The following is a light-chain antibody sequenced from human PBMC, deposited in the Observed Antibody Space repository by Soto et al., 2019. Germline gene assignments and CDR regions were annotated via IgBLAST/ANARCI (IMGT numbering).Light chain of an antibody. CDR3: QQSYSTPPT. J-gene: IGKJ4*02. CDR1: QSFSSY. CDR2: PAS. Sequence: DIQMTQSPSSLSASVGDRVTITCRASQSFSSYLNWYQQKPGKAPKLLIYPASSLQSGVPSRFSGSGSGTDFTLTISSLQPEDFATYYCQQSYSTPPTFGGGTKVEIK. V-gene: IGKV1-39*01.